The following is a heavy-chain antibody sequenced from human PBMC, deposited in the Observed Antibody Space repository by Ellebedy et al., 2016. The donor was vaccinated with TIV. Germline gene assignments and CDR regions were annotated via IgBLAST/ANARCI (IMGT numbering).Heavy chain of an antibody. V-gene: IGHV3-74*01. D-gene: IGHD3-10*01. Sequence: GESLKISCAASGFTFSSYWMHWVRQAPGKGLVWVSRINSDGSSTSYADSVKGRFTISRDNSKNTLYLQMNSLRAEDTAVYYCAKVDRLVRGVITYYFDYWGQGTLVTVSS. CDR1: GFTFSSYW. CDR2: INSDGSST. J-gene: IGHJ4*02. CDR3: AKVDRLVRGVITYYFDY.